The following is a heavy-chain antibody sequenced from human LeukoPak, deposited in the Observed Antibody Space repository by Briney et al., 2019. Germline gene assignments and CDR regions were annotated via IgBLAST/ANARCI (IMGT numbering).Heavy chain of an antibody. V-gene: IGHV4-34*01. CDR2: INHSGST. CDR1: GGSFSGYY. D-gene: IGHD5-18*01. Sequence: SETLSLTCAVYGGSFSGYYWSWIRQPPGKGLERIGEINHSGSTNYNPSLKSRVTISVDTSKNQFSLKLSSVTAADTAVYYCARHSGIQLWSREGSLRGMDVWGQGTTVTVSS. CDR3: ARHSGIQLWSREGSLRGMDV. J-gene: IGHJ6*02.